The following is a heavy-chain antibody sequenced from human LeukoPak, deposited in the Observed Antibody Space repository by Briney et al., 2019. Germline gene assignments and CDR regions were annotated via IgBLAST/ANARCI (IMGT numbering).Heavy chain of an antibody. CDR3: ARVLKSSGYPYYFDY. CDR2: IYYSGST. CDR1: GGSISSYY. V-gene: IGHV4-59*01. Sequence: SSETLSLTCTVSGGSISSYYWSWIRQPPGKGLEWIGYIYYSGSTNYNPSLKSRVTISVDTSKNQFSLKLSSVTAADTAVYYCARVLKSSGYPYYFDYWGQGTLVTVSS. J-gene: IGHJ4*02. D-gene: IGHD3-22*01.